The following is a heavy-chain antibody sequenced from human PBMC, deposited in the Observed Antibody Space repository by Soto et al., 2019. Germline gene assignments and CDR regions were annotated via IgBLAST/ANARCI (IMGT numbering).Heavy chain of an antibody. J-gene: IGHJ5*02. D-gene: IGHD3-22*01. Sequence: PSETLSLTCTVSGGSISSGGYYWSWIRQHPGKGLEWIGYTYYSGSTYYNPSLKSRVTISVDTSKNQFSLKLSSVTAADTAVYYCARDRGNYYDSSGYHNWFDPWGQGTLVTVSS. CDR2: TYYSGST. CDR1: GGSISSGGYY. CDR3: ARDRGNYYDSSGYHNWFDP. V-gene: IGHV4-31*03.